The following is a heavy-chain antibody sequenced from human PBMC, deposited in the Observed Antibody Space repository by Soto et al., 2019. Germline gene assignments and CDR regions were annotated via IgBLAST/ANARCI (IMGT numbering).Heavy chain of an antibody. Sequence: PSETLSLTCTVSGGSISSGNYYWSWIRQPPGKGLEWIGEINHSGSTNYNPSLKSRVTISVDTSKNQFSLKLNSVTAADTAVYYCAREVPSRYFDLWGRGTPVTVSS. J-gene: IGHJ2*01. CDR3: AREVPSRYFDL. CDR2: INHSGST. CDR1: GGSISSGNYY. D-gene: IGHD3-10*01. V-gene: IGHV4-39*07.